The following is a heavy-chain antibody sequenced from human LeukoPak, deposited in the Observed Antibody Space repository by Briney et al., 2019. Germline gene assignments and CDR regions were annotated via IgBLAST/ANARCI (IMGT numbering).Heavy chain of an antibody. CDR2: IYWDDNK. V-gene: IGHV2-5*02. Sequence: SSPTLVNPTQTLTLTCTFSGFSLGTSGVGEGWIRRPPGKALEWLALIYWDDNKPYNPSLKSRLTITKDTSKNQVVLTMTNMDPVDTATYYCAHYGDYRFMYYFDHWGQGTLVTVSS. D-gene: IGHD4-17*01. J-gene: IGHJ4*02. CDR1: GFSLGTSGVG. CDR3: AHYGDYRFMYYFDH.